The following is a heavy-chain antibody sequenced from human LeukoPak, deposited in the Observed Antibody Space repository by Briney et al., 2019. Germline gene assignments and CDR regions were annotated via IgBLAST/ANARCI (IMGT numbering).Heavy chain of an antibody. V-gene: IGHV4-59*12. Sequence: SETLSLTCTVSGGSISSCYWSWIRQPPGKGLEWIGYIYYSGSTNYNPSLKSRVTISVDTSKNQFSLKLSSVTAADTAVYYCARTWVAVVAATHDAFDIWGQGTMVTVSS. CDR2: IYYSGST. CDR1: GGSISSCY. D-gene: IGHD2-15*01. CDR3: ARTWVAVVAATHDAFDI. J-gene: IGHJ3*02.